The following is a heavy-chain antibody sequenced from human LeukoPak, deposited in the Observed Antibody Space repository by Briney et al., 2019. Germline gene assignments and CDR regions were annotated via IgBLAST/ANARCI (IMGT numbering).Heavy chain of an antibody. CDR2: MYSDVNT. D-gene: IGHD1-26*01. V-gene: IGHV3-53*01. CDR3: ARGVLGLKPLDY. CDR1: GFIVSNNY. J-gene: IGHJ4*02. Sequence: GGSLRLSCAASGFIVSNNYMAWVRQAPGKGLEWVSFMYSDVNTYYAASVKGRFTISTDNSENKLYLQMNSLRAEDTAVYYCARGVLGLKPLDYWGQGTLVTVSA.